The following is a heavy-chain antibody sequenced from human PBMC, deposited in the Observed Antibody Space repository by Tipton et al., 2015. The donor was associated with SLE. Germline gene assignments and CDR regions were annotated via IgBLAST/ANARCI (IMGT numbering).Heavy chain of an antibody. CDR2: TSPSGST. CDR3: ARDLNWGLGGFDY. Sequence: TLSLTCTVSGDSINSGLYYWSWLRQPAGKGPEWIGRTSPSGSTNYNPSLRRRVAISIDTSKNQFSLRLSSVTAADTAIYYCARDLNWGLGGFDYWGQGALVTVSS. CDR1: GDSINSGLYY. V-gene: IGHV4-61*02. J-gene: IGHJ4*02. D-gene: IGHD7-27*01.